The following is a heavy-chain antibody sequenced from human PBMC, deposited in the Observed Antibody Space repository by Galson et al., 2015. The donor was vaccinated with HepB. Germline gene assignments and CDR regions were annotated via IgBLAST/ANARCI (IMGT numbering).Heavy chain of an antibody. CDR3: ARRMISSGGYLYYFDS. V-gene: IGHV5-10-1*01. CDR2: VDPKDSDT. Sequence: QSGAEVKKSGESLRISCKVSGYRFTNYWINWVRQKPGKGLEWMGEVDPKDSDTNYSPSFQGHVIFSVDQSSNTAFLMWRRLQASDTAIYFCARRMISSGGYLYYFDSWGQGTLATVSS. CDR1: GYRFTNYW. J-gene: IGHJ4*02. D-gene: IGHD5-12*01.